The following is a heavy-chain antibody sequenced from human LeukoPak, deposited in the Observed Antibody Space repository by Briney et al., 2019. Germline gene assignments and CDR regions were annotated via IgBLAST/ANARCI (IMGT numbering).Heavy chain of an antibody. V-gene: IGHV3-21*01. CDR1: AFSLSAYN. CDR2: ISYTGTYI. D-gene: IGHD3-9*01. J-gene: IGHJ4*02. Sequence: GGSLRLSCAASAFSLSAYNMNWVRQAPGKGLEWVSSISYTGTYIYYADSVKGRFTISRDNAQNSLYLLMNSLRAEDTAVYYCARGGRSTYFDWSPDYWGQGTLVTVSS. CDR3: ARGGRSTYFDWSPDY.